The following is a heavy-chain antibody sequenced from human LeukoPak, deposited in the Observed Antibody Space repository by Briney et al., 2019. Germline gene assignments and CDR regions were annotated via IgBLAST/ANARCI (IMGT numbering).Heavy chain of an antibody. CDR2: FSGSSSYI. V-gene: IGHV3-21*01. J-gene: IGHJ4*02. Sequence: PGRSLRLSCAASGFTFSSYSMASVHQARGRGLEWVASFSGSSSYIYCADSVKGQFTISRDNAKNSIYMQTNSLRADDTAVYYSARVTDSYDSSGFGYFDYWGQGTLVTVSS. D-gene: IGHD3-22*01. CDR1: GFTFSSYS. CDR3: ARVTDSYDSSGFGYFDY.